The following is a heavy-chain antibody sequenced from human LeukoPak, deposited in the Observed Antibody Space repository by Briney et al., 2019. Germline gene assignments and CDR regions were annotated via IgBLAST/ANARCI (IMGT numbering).Heavy chain of an antibody. J-gene: IGHJ5*02. CDR1: GFSFSSHS. Sequence: GGSLRLSCAVSGFSFSSHSMNWVRQAPGKGLEWVSFITSSGNTMYYADSVKGRFTISRDNAKNSLYLQMNSLRADDTAVYYCARLRSKYWFDPWGQGTLVTVSS. D-gene: IGHD4-11*01. CDR2: ITSSGNTM. V-gene: IGHV3-48*03. CDR3: ARLRSKYWFDP.